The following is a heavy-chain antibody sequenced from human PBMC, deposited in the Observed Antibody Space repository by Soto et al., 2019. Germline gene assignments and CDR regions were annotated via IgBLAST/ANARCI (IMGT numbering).Heavy chain of an antibody. Sequence: PGGSLRLPCAAAGFAFSSAEMNWVRQAPGNGLEWSSYTSSPGSTIHYAAYAKGRLTISRDNARNSLYLQMNSLRAEDTSVYYCARNTYSAFWSGHSSYYYGMDVWGQGTTVTVSS. V-gene: IGHV3-48*03. D-gene: IGHD3-3*01. J-gene: IGHJ6*02. CDR2: TSSPGSTI. CDR3: ARNTYSAFWSGHSSYYYGMDV. CDR1: GFAFSSAE.